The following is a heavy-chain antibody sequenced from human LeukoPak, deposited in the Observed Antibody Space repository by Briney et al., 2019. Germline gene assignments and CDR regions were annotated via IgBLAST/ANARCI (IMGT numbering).Heavy chain of an antibody. CDR2: IYYSGST. Sequence: SETLSLTCTVSGGSISSSSYYWGWIRQPPGKGLEWIGSIYYSGSTYYNPSLKSRVTISVDTSKNQFSLKLSSVTAADTAVYYCARGPYGDLDYWGQGTLVTVSS. CDR1: GGSISSSSYY. CDR3: ARGPYGDLDY. J-gene: IGHJ4*02. V-gene: IGHV4-39*01. D-gene: IGHD4-17*01.